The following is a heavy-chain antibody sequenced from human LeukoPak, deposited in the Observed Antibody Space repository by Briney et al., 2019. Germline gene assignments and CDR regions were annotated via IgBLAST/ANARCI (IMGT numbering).Heavy chain of an antibody. CDR3: ARVGGSGSFDS. CDR2: ISWNSGSK. Sequence: GGSLRLSCAGSGFSFSSHGMNWVRQAPGKGLEWVSGISWNSGSKVYADSVKGRFTISRDISKNTLYLQMGSLRPEDMAVYYCARVGGSGSFDSWGQGTLVSVSS. V-gene: IGHV3-64*02. D-gene: IGHD6-19*01. CDR1: GFSFSSHG. J-gene: IGHJ4*02.